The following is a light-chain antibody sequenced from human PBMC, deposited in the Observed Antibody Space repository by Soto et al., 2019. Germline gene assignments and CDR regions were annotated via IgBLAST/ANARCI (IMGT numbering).Light chain of an antibody. CDR2: AAS. CDR1: QSISSY. CDR3: QQSFNSPRT. V-gene: IGKV1-39*01. J-gene: IGKJ1*01. Sequence: DIQMTQSPSSLSASVGDRVTITCPASQSISSYLNWYQQKPGKAPKLLIYAASSLQSGVPSRFSGTGSGTDFTLTISSLQPEDFAIYYCQQSFNSPRTFGQGTKVDIK.